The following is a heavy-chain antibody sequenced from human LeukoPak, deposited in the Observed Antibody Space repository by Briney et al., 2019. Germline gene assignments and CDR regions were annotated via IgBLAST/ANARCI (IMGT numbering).Heavy chain of an antibody. CDR3: AKVYGSGSYPIDY. J-gene: IGHJ4*02. CDR1: GFTFSDYY. CDR2: ISSSGSTI. V-gene: IGHV3-11*01. D-gene: IGHD3-10*01. Sequence: PGGSLRLSCAASGFTFSDYYMSWIRQAPGKGLECVSYISSSGSTIYYADSVKGRFTISRDNAKNSLYLQMNSLRAEDTALYYCAKVYGSGSYPIDYWGQGTLVTVSS.